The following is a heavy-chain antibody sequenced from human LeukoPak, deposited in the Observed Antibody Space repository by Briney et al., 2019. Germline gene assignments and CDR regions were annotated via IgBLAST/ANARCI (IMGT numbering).Heavy chain of an antibody. D-gene: IGHD3-22*01. V-gene: IGHV1-2*02. CDR2: INPNSGGT. Sequence: GASVKVSCKASGYTFTGYYMHWVRQAPGQGLEWMGWINPNSGGTNYAQKFQGRVTMTRDTSISTAYVELSRLRSDDTAVYYCARSYYYDSSGYYRRSGYWGQGTLVTVSS. CDR3: ARSYYYDSSGYYRRSGY. CDR1: GYTFTGYY. J-gene: IGHJ4*02.